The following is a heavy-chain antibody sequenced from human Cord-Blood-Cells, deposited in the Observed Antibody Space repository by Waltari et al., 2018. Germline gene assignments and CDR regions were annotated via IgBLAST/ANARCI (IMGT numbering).Heavy chain of an antibody. J-gene: IGHJ3*02. CDR2: IYYSGGA. CDR3: ARVVAATPAFDI. D-gene: IGHD2-15*01. V-gene: IGHV4-39*07. CDR1: GGSISSSSHY. Sequence: QLQLQESGPGLVKPSETLSLTCTVSGGSISSSSHYWDWIHQPPGKGLEWIGSIYYSGGAYDHPSLRRRVTISVDTSKNQFSLKRSAVTAADTAVYYCARVVAATPAFDIWGQGTMVTVSS.